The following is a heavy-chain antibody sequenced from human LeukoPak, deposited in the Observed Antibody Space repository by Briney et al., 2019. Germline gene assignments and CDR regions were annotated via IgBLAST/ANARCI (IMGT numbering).Heavy chain of an antibody. CDR3: ARTYYYDSSGFRLDY. CDR1: GYSFTNYW. D-gene: IGHD3-22*01. Sequence: GESLKISCQGSGYSFTNYWIGWVRQMSGKGLEWMGIIYPGDSDTRYSPSFQGQVTISADKSISTAYLQWSSLKASDTAMYYCARTYYYDSSGFRLDYWGQGTLVTVSS. V-gene: IGHV5-51*01. CDR2: IYPGDSDT. J-gene: IGHJ4*02.